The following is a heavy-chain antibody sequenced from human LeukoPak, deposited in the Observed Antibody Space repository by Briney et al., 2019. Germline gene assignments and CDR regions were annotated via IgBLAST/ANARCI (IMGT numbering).Heavy chain of an antibody. J-gene: IGHJ3*02. CDR3: ARGHKILLWFGPPSSAFDI. D-gene: IGHD3-10*01. Sequence: PSETLSLTCAVSGGSISSGGYYWSWIRQPPGKGLEWIGEINHSGSTNYNPSLKSRVTISVDTSKNQFSLKLSSVTAADTAVYYCARGHKILLWFGPPSSAFDIWGQGTMVTVSS. CDR2: INHSGST. V-gene: IGHV4-34*01. CDR1: GGSISSGGYY.